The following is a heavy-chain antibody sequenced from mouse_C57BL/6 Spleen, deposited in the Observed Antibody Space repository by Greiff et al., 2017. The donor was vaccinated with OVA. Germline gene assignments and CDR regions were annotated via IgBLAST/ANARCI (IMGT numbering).Heavy chain of an antibody. CDR1: GYTFTSYW. CDR3: AREGDYDGDALDY. J-gene: IGHJ2*01. V-gene: IGHV1-69*01. CDR2: IDPSDSYT. Sequence: VQLQQPGAELVMPGASVKLSCKASGYTFTSYWMHWVKQRPGQGLEWIGEIDPSDSYTNYNQKFKGKSTLTVDKSSSTAYMQLSSLTSEDSAVYYCAREGDYDGDALDYWGQGTTLTVSS. D-gene: IGHD2-4*01.